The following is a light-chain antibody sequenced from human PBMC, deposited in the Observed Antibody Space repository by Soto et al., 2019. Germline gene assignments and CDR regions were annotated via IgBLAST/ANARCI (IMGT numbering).Light chain of an antibody. V-gene: IGKV3-20*01. CDR2: GTF. Sequence: EAVLTQSPGTLSLSPGDRATLSCRASQHITPSYLAWYQQKPGQAPRLVIYGTFTRATGIPDRFSGSGSGTDFPLTISRLEPEDFAVYYCQQYCSSARTFGPGTKVDIK. J-gene: IGKJ1*01. CDR1: QHITPSY. CDR3: QQYCSSART.